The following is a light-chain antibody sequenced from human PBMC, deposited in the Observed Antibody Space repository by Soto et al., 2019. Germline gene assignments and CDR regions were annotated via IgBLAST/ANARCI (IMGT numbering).Light chain of an antibody. J-gene: IGLJ1*01. CDR2: DVS. Sequence: QSALTQPASVSGSPGQSITISCTGTSSDVGGYNYVSWYQHHPGKAPKLMIYDVSNRPSGVSNRFSGSKSGNTASLTISGLQPEDEADYYCSSYTTSNTRQLVFGTGTKLTVL. CDR3: SSYTTSNTRQLV. CDR1: SSDVGGYNY. V-gene: IGLV2-14*03.